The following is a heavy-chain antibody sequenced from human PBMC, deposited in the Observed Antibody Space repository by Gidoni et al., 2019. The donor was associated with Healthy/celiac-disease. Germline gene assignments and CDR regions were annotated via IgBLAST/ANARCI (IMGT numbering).Heavy chain of an antibody. V-gene: IGHV3-7*03. CDR2: IKQDGSEK. CDR3: ARLYSSGWYGPFDY. D-gene: IGHD6-19*01. J-gene: IGHJ4*02. CDR1: GFTFSSYW. Sequence: EVQLVESGVGLVQPGGSLRLSCAASGFTFSSYWMSWVRQAPGKGLEWVANIKQDGSEKYYVDSVKGRFTISRDNAKNSLYLQRNSLRAEDTAVYYCARLYSSGWYGPFDYWGQGTLVTVSS.